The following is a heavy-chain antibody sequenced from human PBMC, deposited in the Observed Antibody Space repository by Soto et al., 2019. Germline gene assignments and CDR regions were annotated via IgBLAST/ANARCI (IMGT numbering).Heavy chain of an antibody. CDR2: IYYSGST. Sequence: ASETLSLTCTVSGGSVSSGSYYWSWIRQPPGKGLEWIGYIYYSGSTNYNPSLKSRVTISVDTSKNQFYLKLSSVTAADTAVYYCARDRPHYYDSSGTLDYWGQGTLVTVSS. V-gene: IGHV4-61*01. CDR3: ARDRPHYYDSSGTLDY. D-gene: IGHD3-22*01. CDR1: GGSVSSGSYY. J-gene: IGHJ4*02.